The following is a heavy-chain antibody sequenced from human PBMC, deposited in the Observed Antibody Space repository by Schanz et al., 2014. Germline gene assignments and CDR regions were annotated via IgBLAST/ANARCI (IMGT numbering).Heavy chain of an antibody. CDR3: ARDFSAYVGNYFDY. CDR1: GYTFTDYG. D-gene: IGHD5-12*01. Sequence: QVQLVQSWAEVKKPGASVKVSCKASGYTFTDYGVIWVRQAPGQGLEWMGWISAYNGHTDYAQKLQGRVTLTTDTSTSTAYMELRSLRSEDTAVYYWARDFSAYVGNYFDYWGQGTLVTVSS. CDR2: ISAYNGHT. J-gene: IGHJ4*02. V-gene: IGHV1-18*01.